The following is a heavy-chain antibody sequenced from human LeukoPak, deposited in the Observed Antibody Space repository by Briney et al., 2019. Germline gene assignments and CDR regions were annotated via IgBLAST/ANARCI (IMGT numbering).Heavy chain of an antibody. CDR2: ISSSSSYI. CDR1: GFTFSNYN. D-gene: IGHD5-12*01. CDR3: SRDSRGYHQLSDY. V-gene: IGHV3-21*01. J-gene: IGHJ4*02. Sequence: PGGSLRLSCAASGFTFSNYNMNWVRQAPGKGLEWVSSISSSSSYIYYADSVKGRFTISRDNAKNSLYLQMGSLRAEDTAVYYCSRDSRGYHQLSDYWRQGTLGTVPS.